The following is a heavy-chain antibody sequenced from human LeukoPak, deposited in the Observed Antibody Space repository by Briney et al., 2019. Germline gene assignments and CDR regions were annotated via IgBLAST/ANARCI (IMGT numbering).Heavy chain of an antibody. D-gene: IGHD4-11*01. Sequence: SETLSLTCAVYGGSFSGYYWSWIRQPPGKGLEWIGEINHGGSTNYNPSLKSRVTISVDTSKNQFSLKLNSVTAADTAVYYCARTQYVLIVYYYYYMDVWGKGTPVTVSS. J-gene: IGHJ6*03. V-gene: IGHV4-34*01. CDR3: ARTQYVLIVYYYYYMDV. CDR1: GGSFSGYY. CDR2: INHGGST.